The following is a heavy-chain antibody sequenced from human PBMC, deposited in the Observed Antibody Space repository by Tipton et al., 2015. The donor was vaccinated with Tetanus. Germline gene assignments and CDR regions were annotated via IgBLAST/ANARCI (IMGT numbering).Heavy chain of an antibody. D-gene: IGHD2-15*01. CDR3: ARLLRGSHYYYYGMDV. Sequence: TLSLTCAVYGGSFSGYYWSWIRQPPGKGPEWIGEINHSGSTNYNPSLKSRVTISVDTPKNQFSLKLSSVTAADTAVYYCARLLRGSHYYYYGMDVWGQGTPVTVSS. CDR2: INHSGST. V-gene: IGHV4-34*01. CDR1: GGSFSGYY. J-gene: IGHJ6*02.